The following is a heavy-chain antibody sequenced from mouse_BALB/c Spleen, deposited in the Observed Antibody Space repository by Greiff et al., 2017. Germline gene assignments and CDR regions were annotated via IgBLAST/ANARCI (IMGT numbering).Heavy chain of an antibody. V-gene: IGHV1-9*01. CDR2: ILPGSGST. D-gene: IGHD1-2*01. J-gene: IGHJ4*01. CDR3: ARLLLLHFYDAMDY. Sequence: QVQLQQSGAELMKPGASVKISCKATGYTFSSYCIEWVKQRPGHGLEWIGEILPGSGSTNYNEKFKGKATFTADTSSNTAYIQLSSLTSEDSAVYYCARLLLLHFYDAMDYWGQGTSVTVSS. CDR1: GYTFSSYC.